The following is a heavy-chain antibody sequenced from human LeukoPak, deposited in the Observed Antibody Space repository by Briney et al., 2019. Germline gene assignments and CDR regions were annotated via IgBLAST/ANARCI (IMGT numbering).Heavy chain of an antibody. Sequence: GGSLRLSCAASGFTFSSYGMPWVRQAPGKGLEWVAVISYDGSNKYYADSVKGRFTISRDNSKNTLYLQMNSLRAEDTAVYYCAKVGTLGYCSGGSCYSAGDGAFDIWGQGTMVTVSS. D-gene: IGHD2-15*01. CDR1: GFTFSSYG. V-gene: IGHV3-30*18. CDR2: ISYDGSNK. CDR3: AKVGTLGYCSGGSCYSAGDGAFDI. J-gene: IGHJ3*02.